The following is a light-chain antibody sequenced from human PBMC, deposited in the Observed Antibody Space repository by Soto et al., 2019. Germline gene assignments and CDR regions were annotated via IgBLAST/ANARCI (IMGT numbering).Light chain of an antibody. V-gene: IGKV1-33*01. J-gene: IGKJ5*01. Sequence: DIQMTQSPSSLSASVGDRVTITCQASQDISNYLNWYQQKPGKAPKLLIYDASNLETGVLSRFSGSGSGTDFSISISSLQPEDIATYYCQQYDKLSITFGQGTRLEIK. CDR2: DAS. CDR1: QDISNY. CDR3: QQYDKLSIT.